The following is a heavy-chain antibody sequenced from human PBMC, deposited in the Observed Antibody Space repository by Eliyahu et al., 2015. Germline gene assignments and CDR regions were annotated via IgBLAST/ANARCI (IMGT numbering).Heavy chain of an antibody. Sequence: QVQLVESGGGLVKPGGSLRLSCSASGFPFXDYYMTWIRQAPGKGLEWISYITSSGSTDYYADSVKGRFTISRDNARKSLFLQLDSLRVEDTAVYYCAREFTAPAGHRFIDYWGQGTLVSVSS. V-gene: IGHV3-11*01. D-gene: IGHD5-18*01. CDR2: ITSSGSTD. J-gene: IGHJ4*02. CDR1: GFPFXDYY. CDR3: AREFTAPAGHRFIDY.